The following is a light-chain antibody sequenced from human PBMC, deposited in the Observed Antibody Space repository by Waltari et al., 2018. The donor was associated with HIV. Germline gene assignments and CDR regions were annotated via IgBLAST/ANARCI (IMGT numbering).Light chain of an antibody. Sequence: QSALTQTASVSGSPGQSITISCTGTSSDVGSYSYVSWYQQDPGKAPKLMIYEVSNRPSGVSNRFSGSKSGNTASLTISGVQPEDESDYYCSSYTSSSTTVFGGGTKLTVL. CDR1: SSDVGSYSY. CDR3: SSYTSSSTTV. J-gene: IGLJ2*01. CDR2: EVS. V-gene: IGLV2-14*01.